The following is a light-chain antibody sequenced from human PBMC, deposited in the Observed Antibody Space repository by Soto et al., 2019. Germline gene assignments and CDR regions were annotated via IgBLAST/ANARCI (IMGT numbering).Light chain of an antibody. J-gene: IGKJ2*01. V-gene: IGKV1-39*01. CDR3: QQSHNTPRT. Sequence: DIQMTQSPSSLSASVGDRVTITCRASQSIGRYLNWYQQKPGKAPKLLIYGVSSLQSGVPSRFSGSGSGTDFTLTITSLQPEDFATYYHQQSHNTPRTFGQGTKVDIK. CDR1: QSIGRY. CDR2: GVS.